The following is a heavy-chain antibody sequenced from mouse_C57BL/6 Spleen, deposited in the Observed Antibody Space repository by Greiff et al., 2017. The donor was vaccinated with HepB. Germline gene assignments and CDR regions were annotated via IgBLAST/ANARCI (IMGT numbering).Heavy chain of an antibody. Sequence: VKLVESGAELVKPGASVKISCKASGYAFSSYWMNWVKQRPGKGLEWIGQIYPGDGDTNYNGKFKGKATLTADKSSSTAYMQLSSLTSEDSAVYFCLIYNAMDYWGQGTSVTVSS. CDR3: LIYNAMDY. J-gene: IGHJ4*01. CDR1: GYAFSSYW. V-gene: IGHV1-80*01. D-gene: IGHD2-12*01. CDR2: IYPGDGDT.